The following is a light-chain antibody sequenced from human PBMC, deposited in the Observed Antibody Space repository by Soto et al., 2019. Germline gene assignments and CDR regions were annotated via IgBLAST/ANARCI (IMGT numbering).Light chain of an antibody. CDR1: QNINNN. CDR3: QQYHDWPPWT. J-gene: IGKJ1*01. Sequence: EKVMTQSPATLSVSPGEGATLSCRASQNINNNLAWYQQKTGQAPRLLIYGASTRATGITPRFSGSGSGTEFTLTISSLQSEDFAVYYCQQYHDWPPWTFGQGTKVEVK. CDR2: GAS. V-gene: IGKV3-15*01.